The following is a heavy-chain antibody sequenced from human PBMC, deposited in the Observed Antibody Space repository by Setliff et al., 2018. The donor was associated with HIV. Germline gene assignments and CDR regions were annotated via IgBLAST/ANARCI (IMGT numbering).Heavy chain of an antibody. Sequence: PSETLSLTCTVSGYSISSGYYWGWIRQPPGKGLEWIGSMSHSGSTLYNPSLKSRVTISVDTSKNHFSLKLSSVTAADTAVYYCARGPLDYYDSSGYLDAFDIWGQGTMVTVSS. CDR3: ARGPLDYYDSSGYLDAFDI. J-gene: IGHJ3*02. CDR1: GYSISSGYY. D-gene: IGHD3-22*01. CDR2: MSHSGST. V-gene: IGHV4-38-2*02.